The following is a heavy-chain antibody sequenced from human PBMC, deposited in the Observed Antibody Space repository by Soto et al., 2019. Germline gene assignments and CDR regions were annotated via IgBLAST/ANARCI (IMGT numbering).Heavy chain of an antibody. CDR3: ARHNYGSGSTYFDY. J-gene: IGHJ4*02. V-gene: IGHV4-59*01. Sequence: SETLSLTCTVSGGSISSYYWSWIRQPPGKGLEWIGYIYYSGSTNYNPSLKSRVTISVDTSKNQSSLKLSSVTAADTAVYYCARHNYGSGSTYFDYWGQGTLVTVSS. CDR2: IYYSGST. CDR1: GGSISSYY. D-gene: IGHD3-10*01.